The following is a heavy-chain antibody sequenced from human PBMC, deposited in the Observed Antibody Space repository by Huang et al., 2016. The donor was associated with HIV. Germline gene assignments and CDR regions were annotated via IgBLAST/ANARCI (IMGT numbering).Heavy chain of an antibody. CDR1: GDFISSTNYY. D-gene: IGHD6-13*01. CDR2: VYQSGST. J-gene: IGHJ4*02. CDR3: ASQHIGAAATWF. V-gene: IGHV4-39*01. Sequence: QLQLQESGPGQVKPSETLSLTCTVSGDFISSTNYYWGWIRQSPGKGLEWVGSVYQSGSTNYNPSLKSRVTLSVDTSRNQFSLRLNSVTPADTAVYYCASQHIGAAATWFWGRGTQVAVSS.